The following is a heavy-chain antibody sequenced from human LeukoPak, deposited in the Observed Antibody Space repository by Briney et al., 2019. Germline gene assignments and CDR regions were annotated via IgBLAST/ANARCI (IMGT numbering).Heavy chain of an antibody. J-gene: IGHJ4*02. CDR2: MNSDGSHI. D-gene: IGHD3-10*01. CDR1: GFTFSIYA. V-gene: IGHV3-48*02. Sequence: GGSLRLSCAASGFTFSIYAMSWVRQAPGKGLEWVSSMNSDGSHIYHAGSVEGRFTISRDNARNSLCLQMNGLRDEDTAVYYCARGSFGVFDYWGQGILVTVSS. CDR3: ARGSFGVFDY.